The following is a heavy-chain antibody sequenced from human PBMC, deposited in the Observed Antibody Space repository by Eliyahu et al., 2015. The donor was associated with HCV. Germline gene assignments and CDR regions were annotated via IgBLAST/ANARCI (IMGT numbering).Heavy chain of an antibody. J-gene: IGHJ3*01. Sequence: QVQLVQSGAEVKKPGASVKVSCKASGYTFTHYVXSWVRQAPGKGLEWMGWISPYNSNTQYRENLQGRVTMTTDTSTLTVYMELRSLTSDDTAVYYCARDLHTWGSMKIFDLWGQGTMLIVSS. D-gene: IGHD3-16*01. CDR1: GYTFTHYV. CDR3: ARDLHTWGSMKIFDL. CDR2: ISPYNSNT. V-gene: IGHV1-18*04.